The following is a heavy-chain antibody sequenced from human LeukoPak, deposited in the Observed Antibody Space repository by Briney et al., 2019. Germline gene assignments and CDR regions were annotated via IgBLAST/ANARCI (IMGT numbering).Heavy chain of an antibody. CDR2: INHSGST. J-gene: IGHJ5*02. V-gene: IGHV4-34*01. Sequence: SETLSLTCAVYGGSFSGYYWSWIRQPPGKGLEWIGEINHSGSTNYNPSLKSRVTISVDTSKNQFSLKLGSVTAADTAVYYCARVVGREWLFPWGQGTLVTVSS. CDR1: GGSFSGYY. D-gene: IGHD3-3*01. CDR3: ARVVGREWLFP.